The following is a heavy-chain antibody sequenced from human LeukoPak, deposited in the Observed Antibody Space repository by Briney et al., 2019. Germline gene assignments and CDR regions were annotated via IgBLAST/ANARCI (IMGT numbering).Heavy chain of an antibody. CDR3: ARSLAAVAGTDFFDY. CDR2: INPNSGGT. D-gene: IGHD6-19*01. V-gene: IGHV1-2*02. J-gene: IGHJ4*02. CDR1: GYTFTGYY. Sequence: GASVKVSCKASGYTFTGYYMYWVRQAPGQGLEWMGWINPNSGGTNYAQKFQGRVTMTRDTSISTAYMELSRLRSDDTAVYYCARSLAAVAGTDFFDYWGQGTLVTVSS.